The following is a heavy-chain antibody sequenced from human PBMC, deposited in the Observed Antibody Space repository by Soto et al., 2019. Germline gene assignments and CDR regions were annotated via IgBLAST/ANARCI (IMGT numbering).Heavy chain of an antibody. CDR3: ARAFSDAVDI. CDR1: GFTFSDYY. Sequence: SLRLSFAASGFTFSDYYVTWIRQAPGKGLECVSYIRSSGTGICYPDFVKGRFTISRDNAKNSLYLQMSSLRAEDTAVYYCARAFSDAVDIGGQGTMVTASS. V-gene: IGHV3-11*01. J-gene: IGHJ3*02. CDR2: IRSSGTGI.